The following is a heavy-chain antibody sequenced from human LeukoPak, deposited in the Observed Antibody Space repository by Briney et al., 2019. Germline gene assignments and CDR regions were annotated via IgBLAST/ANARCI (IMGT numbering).Heavy chain of an antibody. Sequence: GASGKVSCKASGGTFISDAISWVRHAPGQGREWMGGIIPIFGTANYPQKFQGRVTNTADKSTSTAYMELSSLRSEDTAVYYCARGVGVVIRKTGWFDPWGQGTLVTVSS. J-gene: IGHJ5*02. V-gene: IGHV1-69*06. CDR1: GGTFISDA. CDR2: IIPIFGTA. CDR3: ARGVGVVIRKTGWFDP. D-gene: IGHD3-3*01.